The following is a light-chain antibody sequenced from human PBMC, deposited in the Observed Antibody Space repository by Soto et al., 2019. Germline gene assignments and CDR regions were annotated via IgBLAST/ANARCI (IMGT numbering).Light chain of an antibody. CDR1: QTLDSM. J-gene: IGKJ1*01. CDR2: SAS. Sequence: ALTQSPATLSVSPVEIATLSCWASQTLDSMVAWYQQKSGQAPRLLIYSASARATGVPARFSGYGSGTDFTLTISSLQSEELGVYYCLQYKAWPTTFGQGTKVEV. V-gene: IGKV3-15*01. CDR3: LQYKAWPTT.